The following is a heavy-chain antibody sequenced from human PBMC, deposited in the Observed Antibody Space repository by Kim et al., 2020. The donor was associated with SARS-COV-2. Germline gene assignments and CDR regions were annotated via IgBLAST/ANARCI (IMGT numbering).Heavy chain of an antibody. V-gene: IGHV3-30*18. CDR1: GFTFSYYG. J-gene: IGHJ4*02. Sequence: GGSLRLSCAASGFTFSYYGLHWVRQAPGKGLEWVAVISGDGSKNDYADSVKGRFIISRDNSKKTLDLQMNSLRSEDTAVYYCVKDRGAVATKPLDYWGQGTLVTVSS. D-gene: IGHD5-12*01. CDR3: VKDRGAVATKPLDY. CDR2: ISGDGSKN.